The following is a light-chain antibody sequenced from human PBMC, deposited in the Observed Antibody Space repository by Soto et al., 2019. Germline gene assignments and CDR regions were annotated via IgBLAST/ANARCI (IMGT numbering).Light chain of an antibody. V-gene: IGLV1-47*01. CDR1: SSNIGSNY. J-gene: IGLJ2*01. CDR3: AAWDDSLSAHVI. CDR2: RNN. Sequence: QSVLTQPPSASGTPGQRVTISCSGSSSNIGSNYVYWYQHLPGTAPKLLIYRNNQRPSGVPDRFSGSKSGTSASLPISGLRSEDEADYYCAAWDDSLSAHVIFGGGTKLTVL.